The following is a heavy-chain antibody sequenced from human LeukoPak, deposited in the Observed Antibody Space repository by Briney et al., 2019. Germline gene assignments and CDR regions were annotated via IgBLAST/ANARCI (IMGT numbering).Heavy chain of an antibody. Sequence: SQTLSLTCATSGDSVSIIDATWNWIRQSPSRGLEWLGRTYYRSKWFSDYAPSVRGRITINSDTAKNQFSLQLNSVTPEDTAVYYCARASYRAFYIWGQGTMVTVSS. J-gene: IGHJ3*02. D-gene: IGHD4-11*01. CDR2: TYYRSKWFS. CDR3: ARASYRAFYI. V-gene: IGHV6-1*01. CDR1: GDSVSIIDAT.